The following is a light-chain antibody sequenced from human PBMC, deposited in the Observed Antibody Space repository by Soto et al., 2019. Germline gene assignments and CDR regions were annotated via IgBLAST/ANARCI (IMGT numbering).Light chain of an antibody. J-gene: IGKJ5*01. V-gene: IGKV1-8*01. CDR3: QQSYSTHSIT. CDR2: AAS. Sequence: AIRMTQSPSSFSASTGDRVTITCRASQGISSYLAWYQQKPGKAPKLPIYAASTLQSGVPSRFSGSGSGTDFTLTISSLQPEDFATYYCQQSYSTHSITFGQGTRLEIK. CDR1: QGISSY.